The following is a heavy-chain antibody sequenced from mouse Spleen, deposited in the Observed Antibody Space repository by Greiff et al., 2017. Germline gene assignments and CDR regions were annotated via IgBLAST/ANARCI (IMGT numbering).Heavy chain of an antibody. J-gene: IGHJ2*01. Sequence: VQRVESGAELVKPGASVKLSCKASGYTFTSYWMQWVKQRPGQGLELIGEIDPSDSYTNYNQKFKGKATLTVDTYTSTADMQLSSLTSEDSAVYYCAREGEDYWGQGTTLTVSA. CDR2: IDPSDSYT. CDR1: GYTFTSYW. V-gene: IGHV1-50*01. CDR3: AREGEDY.